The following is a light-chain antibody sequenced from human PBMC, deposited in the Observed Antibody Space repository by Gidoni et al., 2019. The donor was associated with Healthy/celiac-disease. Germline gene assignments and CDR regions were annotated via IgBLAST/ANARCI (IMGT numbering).Light chain of an antibody. Sequence: DIQMTQSPSSLSASVGDRVTITCRASQSSSSYVNLYQQKPGKAPKLLIYAASSLQSGVPSRFSGSGSGTDFTLTISSLQPDDFATYYCQQSYSTPPTFGGGTKVEIK. J-gene: IGKJ4*01. CDR3: QQSYSTPPT. V-gene: IGKV1-39*01. CDR1: QSSSSY. CDR2: AAS.